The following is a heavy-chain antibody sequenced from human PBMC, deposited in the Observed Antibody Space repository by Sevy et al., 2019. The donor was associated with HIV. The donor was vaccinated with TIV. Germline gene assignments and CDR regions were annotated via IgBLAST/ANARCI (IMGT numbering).Heavy chain of an antibody. V-gene: IGHV3-48*02. CDR3: ARDDSSGQYLNYFDP. J-gene: IGHJ5*02. D-gene: IGHD3-22*01. CDR1: GFIFSNFA. CDR2: ISSHGSTL. Sequence: GGSLRLSCTVSGFIFSNFAMHWVRQAPGKGLEWVSYISSHGSTLYYADSVKGRFTISRDNAVNSLYLQMNSLRDEDTAVYYCARDDSSGQYLNYFDPWGPGTLVTVSS.